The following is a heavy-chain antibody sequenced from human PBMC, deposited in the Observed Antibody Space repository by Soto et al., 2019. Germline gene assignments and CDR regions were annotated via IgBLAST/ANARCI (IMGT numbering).Heavy chain of an antibody. CDR1: GFTFSSYA. CDR3: AKAERYCTNGVCYKGYYWYFDL. D-gene: IGHD2-8*01. J-gene: IGHJ2*01. Sequence: GGSLRLSCAASGFTFSSYAMSWVRQAPGKGLEWVSAISGSGGSTYYADSVKGRFTISRDNSKNTLYLQMNSLRAEDTAVYYCAKAERYCTNGVCYKGYYWYFDLWGRGTLVTVSS. CDR2: ISGSGGST. V-gene: IGHV3-23*01.